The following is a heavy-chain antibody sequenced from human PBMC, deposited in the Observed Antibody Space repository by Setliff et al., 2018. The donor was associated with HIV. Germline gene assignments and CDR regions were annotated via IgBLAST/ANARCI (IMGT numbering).Heavy chain of an antibody. J-gene: IGHJ4*02. CDR2: INPSSTST. V-gene: IGHV1-46*01. D-gene: IGHD1-26*01. CDR3: ARGWEGGMDY. Sequence: VASVKVSCKASGYTFTTYYIHWVRQAPGQGLEWMGIINPSSTSTNYAQKFQGRVTMTGDTSTNTLYMELSSLRSEDTAVYYCARGWEGGMDYWGQGTLVTVSS. CDR1: GYTFTTYY.